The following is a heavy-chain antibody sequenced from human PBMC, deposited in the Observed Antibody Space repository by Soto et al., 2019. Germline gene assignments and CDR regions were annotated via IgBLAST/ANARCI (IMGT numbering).Heavy chain of an antibody. CDR1: VFPFGANA. Sequence: RRSRVVSVFPFGANAMSWVRQAPGKGLEWVSGLSNTGRRTSYADSVKGRFNISRDNSENTVYLQMNSLRVEDTAVYYCATEMVPSHNIFDNWGQGTLVTVSS. J-gene: IGHJ4*02. D-gene: IGHD6-13*01. CDR3: ATEMVPSHNIFDN. V-gene: IGHV3-23*01. CDR2: LSNTGRRT.